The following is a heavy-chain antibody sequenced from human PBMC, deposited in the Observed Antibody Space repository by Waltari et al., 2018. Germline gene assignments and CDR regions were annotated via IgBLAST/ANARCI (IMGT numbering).Heavy chain of an antibody. Sequence: QLQLQESGPGLVKPSETLSLTCTVSGGSISTNGFHWGWIRQPPGKGLEWIGTFHYRGTTYYNASLKSRLTISVDTSKNQFSLKLSSVTAADTAAYYCARHRDSSSHYVGWFDPWGQGTLVTVSS. J-gene: IGHJ5*02. CDR2: FHYRGTT. D-gene: IGHD6-13*01. CDR1: GGSISTNGFH. V-gene: IGHV4-39*01. CDR3: ARHRDSSSHYVGWFDP.